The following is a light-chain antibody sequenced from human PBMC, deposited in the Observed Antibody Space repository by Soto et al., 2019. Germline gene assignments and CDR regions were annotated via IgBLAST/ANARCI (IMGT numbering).Light chain of an antibody. CDR3: QQYGSSPTWT. CDR2: GAS. J-gene: IGKJ1*01. CDR1: RSVSSNY. V-gene: IGKV3-20*01. Sequence: ERLLTQSPGTLSLAPGERATLSCRASRSVSSNYLAWYQQKPGQAPRLLIYGASTRATGIPDRFSGSGSGTDFTLTISRLEPDDSAVYYCQQYGSSPTWTFGQGTKVDIK.